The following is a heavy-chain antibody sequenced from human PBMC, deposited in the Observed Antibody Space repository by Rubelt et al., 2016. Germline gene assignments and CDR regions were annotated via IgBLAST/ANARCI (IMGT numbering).Heavy chain of an antibody. D-gene: IGHD2-21*01. Sequence: EVQLLESGGGLLQPGGSLRLSCAASGFTFSSYAMSCVRQAPGKGLEWVSTISANGDSTKYADSVKGRFTISRDNSKTTLFLQMNIVTAEDTAVYYCAKVWWAQRGFDYWGQGALVTVSS. V-gene: IGHV3-23*01. CDR1: GFTFSSYA. J-gene: IGHJ4*02. CDR3: AKVWWAQRGFDY. CDR2: ISANGDST.